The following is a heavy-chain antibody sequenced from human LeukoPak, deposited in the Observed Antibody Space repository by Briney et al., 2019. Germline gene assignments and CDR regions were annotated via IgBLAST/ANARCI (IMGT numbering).Heavy chain of an antibody. CDR2: IRYDGSNK. CDR1: GFTFSSYW. V-gene: IGHV3-30*02. D-gene: IGHD3-9*01. J-gene: IGHJ4*02. CDR3: ATSDILTGYFDY. Sequence: GGSLRLSCAASGFTFSSYWMSWVRQAPGKGLEWVAFIRYDGSNKYYADSVKGRFTISRDNSKNTPYLQMNSLRAGDTVVYYCATSDILTGYFDYWGQGTLVTVSS.